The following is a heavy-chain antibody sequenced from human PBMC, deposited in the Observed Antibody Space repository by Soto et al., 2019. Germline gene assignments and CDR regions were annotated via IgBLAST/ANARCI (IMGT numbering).Heavy chain of an antibody. CDR3: AKDQECSTSSCYFWAPGH. CDR1: GFIFRNYG. D-gene: IGHD2-2*01. Sequence: QVQLVESGGDVVQPGRSVRLSCAASGFIFRNYGMHWVRQAPGKGLEWVAVIANDESKEYYADSVKGRFTISRDNSKNRLYLQMNSLRAEDTAVYYCAKDQECSTSSCYFWAPGHWGQGTLVTVSS. CDR2: IANDESKE. V-gene: IGHV3-30*18. J-gene: IGHJ4*02.